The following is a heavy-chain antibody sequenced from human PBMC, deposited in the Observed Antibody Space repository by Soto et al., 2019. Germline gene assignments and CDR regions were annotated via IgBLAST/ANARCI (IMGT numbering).Heavy chain of an antibody. Sequence: GGSLSLSCTSSGFTFSSYAISWVREAVSPWLDYVSAISGSGGSTYYAYSVKGRFTRSRDNSRNTLYLQMNSLRDEDTAVYYCAKDVYYDSSIDYWGQGTLVTVSS. CDR1: GFTFSSYA. CDR2: ISGSGGST. V-gene: IGHV3-23*01. J-gene: IGHJ4*02. D-gene: IGHD3-22*01. CDR3: AKDVYYDSSIDY.